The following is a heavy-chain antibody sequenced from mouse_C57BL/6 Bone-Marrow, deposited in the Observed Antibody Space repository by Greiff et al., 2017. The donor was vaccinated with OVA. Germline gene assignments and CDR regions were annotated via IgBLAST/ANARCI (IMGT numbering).Heavy chain of an antibody. D-gene: IGHD2-4*01. V-gene: IGHV1-69*01. CDR2: IDPSDSYT. Sequence: VKLQQPGAELVMPGASVKLSCKASGYTFTSYWMHWVKQRPGQGLEWIGEIDPSDSYTNYNQKFKGKSTLTVDKSSSTAYMQLSSLTSEDSAVEYCARDVWDYDGGGFDYWGQGTTLTVSS. CDR3: ARDVWDYDGGGFDY. CDR1: GYTFTSYW. J-gene: IGHJ2*01.